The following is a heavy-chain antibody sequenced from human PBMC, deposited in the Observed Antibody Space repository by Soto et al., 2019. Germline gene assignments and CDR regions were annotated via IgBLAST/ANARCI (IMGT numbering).Heavy chain of an antibody. J-gene: IGHJ3*02. CDR3: ARIEYCSGGNCYSAFDI. D-gene: IGHD2-15*01. CDR1: GDTFISSG. CDR2: ISGYKGDT. Sequence: VQSGAEVKKPGASVKVSCKASGDTFISSGISWVRQAPGQGLEWMGWISGYKGDTNYAQKSQGRVTLTTDTSTSTAYMELRSLTPGDTAIYYCARIEYCSGGNCYSAFDIWGQGTLVTVSS. V-gene: IGHV1-18*01.